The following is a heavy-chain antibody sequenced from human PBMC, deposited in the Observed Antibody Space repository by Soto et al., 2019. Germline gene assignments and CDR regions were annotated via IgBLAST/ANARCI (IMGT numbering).Heavy chain of an antibody. J-gene: IGHJ4*02. V-gene: IGHV3-23*01. CDR2: ISGSGVST. Sequence: EVQLLESGGGLVQPGGSLRLSCAASGFTFSSYVMSWVRQAPGKGLEWVSTISGSGVSTYYADSVKGRFTISRDNSRKTLYLQTNSLRAEDTAVYYCAKALRGKYCSSSSCYYFDCWGQGTLVTVSS. CDR1: GFTFSSYV. D-gene: IGHD2-2*01. CDR3: AKALRGKYCSSSSCYYFDC.